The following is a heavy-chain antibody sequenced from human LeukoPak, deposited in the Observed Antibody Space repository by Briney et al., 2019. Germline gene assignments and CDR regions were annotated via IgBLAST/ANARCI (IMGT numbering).Heavy chain of an antibody. CDR3: ARVWIIAVAGTGWFDP. Sequence: SETLSLTRTVSGGSISSYYWSWIRQPPGKGLEWIGYIYYSGSTNYNPSLKSRVTISVDTSKNQFSLKLSSVTAADTAVYYCARVWIIAVAGTGWFDPWGQGTLVTVSS. CDR1: GGSISSYY. CDR2: IYYSGST. D-gene: IGHD6-19*01. V-gene: IGHV4-59*01. J-gene: IGHJ5*02.